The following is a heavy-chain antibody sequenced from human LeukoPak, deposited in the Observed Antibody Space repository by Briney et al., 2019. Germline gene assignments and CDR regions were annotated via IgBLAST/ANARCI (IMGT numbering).Heavy chain of an antibody. V-gene: IGHV1-18*01. Sequence: ASVKVSCKASGYTFTTYGISWVRLAPGQGLEWMGWISAYNGNTNCAQQFQGRVTMTTDTSMSTAYMELRSLRSDDTAVYYCARDLIAVRPGWFDPRGQGSLVTVSS. CDR2: ISAYNGNT. CDR3: ARDLIAVRPGWFDP. CDR1: GYTFTTYG. D-gene: IGHD6-6*01. J-gene: IGHJ5*02.